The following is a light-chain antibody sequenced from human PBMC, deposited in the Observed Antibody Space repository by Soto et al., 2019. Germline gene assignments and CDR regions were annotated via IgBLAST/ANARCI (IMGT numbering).Light chain of an antibody. CDR3: QSYDSSLRVV. J-gene: IGLJ2*01. V-gene: IGLV1-40*01. CDR2: GNS. CDR1: SSNIGAGYD. Sequence: QSVLTQPPSVSGAPGQRVTISCTGSSSNIGAGYDVHWYQQLPGTAPKLLIYGNSNRPSGVPDRFSGSKSGTSASLAITGLQAEDGGDYYCQSYDSSLRVVFGGGTKLTVL.